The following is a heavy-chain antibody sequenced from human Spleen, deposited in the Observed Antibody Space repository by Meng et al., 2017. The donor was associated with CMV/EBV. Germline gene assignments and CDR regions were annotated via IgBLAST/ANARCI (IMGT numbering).Heavy chain of an antibody. CDR1: GYSFSSYY. J-gene: IGHJ3*01. CDR2: VNPRGGDT. D-gene: IGHD2-21*02. CDR3: ARQDQLLFGGAFDV. V-gene: IGHV1-46*01. Sequence: ASVKVSCKASGYSFSSYYIHWVRQAPGQGLEWVGTVNPRGGDTSNAQKFHGRVTMTRDTSTNTVYMELGSLRSEDTALYYCARQDQLLFGGAFDVWGQGTMVTVSS.